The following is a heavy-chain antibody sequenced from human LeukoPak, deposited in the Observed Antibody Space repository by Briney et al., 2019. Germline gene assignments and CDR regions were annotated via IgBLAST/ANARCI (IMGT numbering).Heavy chain of an antibody. CDR3: ARGKGYNWNYGRLDY. CDR1: GYTFTNYD. V-gene: IGHV1-8*01. J-gene: IGHJ4*02. Sequence: ASVKVSCKASGYTFTNYDINWVRQATGQGLEWMGWMNPNSGNTGYAHNFQGRVTMTRNTSISMAYVEVSSLRSEDTAVYYCARGKGYNWNYGRLDYWGQGTLVTVSS. D-gene: IGHD1-7*01. CDR2: MNPNSGNT.